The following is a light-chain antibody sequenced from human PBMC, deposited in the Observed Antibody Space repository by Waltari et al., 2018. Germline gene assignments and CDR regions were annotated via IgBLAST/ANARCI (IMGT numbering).Light chain of an antibody. V-gene: IGKV3D-15*01. CDR2: GAS. CDR3: QQYNNWPPMYT. Sequence: EIVMTQSPATLSVSPGERATLSCRASQSVSSNLAGYQQKPGQAPRLLIYGASPRATGIPARFSGSGSGTEFTLTISSMQSEDFAVYYCQQYNNWPPMYTFGQGTKLEIK. CDR1: QSVSSN. J-gene: IGKJ2*01.